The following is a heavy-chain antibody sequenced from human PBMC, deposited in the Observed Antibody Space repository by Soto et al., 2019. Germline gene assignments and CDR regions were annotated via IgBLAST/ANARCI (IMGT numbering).Heavy chain of an antibody. CDR3: VLGGNTMYYFTEV. V-gene: IGHV1-69*02. CDR1: GGTFSSYT. Sequence: KVSCKASGGTFSSYTINWVRQAPGQGLEWMGRIIPILGRANYAQKFQGRVTITADKSTSTAYMELSSLRSEDTAVYYSVLGGNTMYYFTEVWVKGSTVTV. J-gene: IGHJ6*03. CDR2: IIPILGRA. D-gene: IGHD1-1*01.